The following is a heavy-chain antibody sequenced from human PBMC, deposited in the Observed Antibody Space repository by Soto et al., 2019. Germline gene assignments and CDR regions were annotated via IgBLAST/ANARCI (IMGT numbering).Heavy chain of an antibody. V-gene: IGHV1-24*01. J-gene: IGHJ4*02. CDR3: ATDSRVTRYNWNYVDFDY. Sequence: ASVKVSCKVSGYTLTELSMHWVRQAPGKGLEWMGGFDPEDGETIDAQKFQGRVTMTEDTSTDTAYMELSSLRSEDTAVYYCATDSRVTRYNWNYVDFDYWGQGTLVTVSS. CDR2: FDPEDGET. D-gene: IGHD1-7*01. CDR1: GYTLTELS.